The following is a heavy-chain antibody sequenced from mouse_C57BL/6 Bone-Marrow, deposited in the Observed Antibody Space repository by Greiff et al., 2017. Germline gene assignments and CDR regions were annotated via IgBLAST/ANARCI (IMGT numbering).Heavy chain of an antibody. V-gene: IGHV15-2*01. J-gene: IGHJ1*03. CDR1: DSAVFPIAY. Sequence: VQLQQSGSELRSPGSSVKLSCKDFDSAVFPIAYLSWVRQTPGHGFEWIGGILPSIGRTIYGEKFEDNATLDADTLSNTAYLELNSLTSEDSASYYCARRGYYYGSSYGYFDVGGTGTTVTVSS. D-gene: IGHD1-1*01. CDR2: ILPSIGRT. CDR3: ARRGYYYGSSYGYFDV.